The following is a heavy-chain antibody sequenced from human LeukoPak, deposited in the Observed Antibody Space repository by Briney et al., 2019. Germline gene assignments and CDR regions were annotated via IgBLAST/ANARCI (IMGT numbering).Heavy chain of an antibody. CDR1: GGSISNFY. J-gene: IGHJ4*02. CDR3: ARSPYSDSSGINFDY. V-gene: IGHV4-59*01. CDR2: IHNSGST. D-gene: IGHD6-25*01. Sequence: SETLSLTCTVSGGSISNFYWSWIRQPPGKGLEWIGYIHNSGSTKYNPSLKSRVTISVVAAKNQFSLKVSSVTAADTAVYYCARSPYSDSSGINFDYWGQGTLVTVFS.